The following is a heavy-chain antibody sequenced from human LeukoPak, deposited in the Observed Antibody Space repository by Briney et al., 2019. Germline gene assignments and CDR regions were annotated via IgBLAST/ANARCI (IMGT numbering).Heavy chain of an antibody. CDR3: ARDIGTSGWDDALDL. CDR2: IDSGASIT. J-gene: IGHJ3*01. CDR1: GFTFSSHW. D-gene: IGHD6-19*01. V-gene: IGHV3-74*01. Sequence: PGGSLRLSCAASGFTFSSHWMHWVRQAPGKGLAWVSRIDSGASITSYADSVKGRFTISRDNARNTLYLQMNSLSAEDTAVYYCARDIGTSGWDDALDLWGQGTMVTVSS.